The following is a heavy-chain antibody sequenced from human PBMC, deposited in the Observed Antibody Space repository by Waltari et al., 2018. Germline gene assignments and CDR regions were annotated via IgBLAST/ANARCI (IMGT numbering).Heavy chain of an antibody. CDR2: INGDGSTT. V-gene: IGHV3-74*01. CDR1: GFTFSSYW. CDR3: AREDSNYNYYYYCYMDV. Sequence: ELHLVESGGGLVQPGGSLRLSCAASGFTFSSYWMYWVRQASGKGLVWVSRINGDGSTTGQVDSVKGRFTISRDNAKNTLYLQMNSLRAEDTAVYYCAREDSNYNYYYYCYMDVWGRGTTVTVSS. J-gene: IGHJ6*03. D-gene: IGHD4-4*01.